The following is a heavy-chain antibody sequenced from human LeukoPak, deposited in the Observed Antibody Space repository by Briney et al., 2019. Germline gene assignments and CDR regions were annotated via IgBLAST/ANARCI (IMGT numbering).Heavy chain of an antibody. J-gene: IGHJ4*02. D-gene: IGHD2-2*01. CDR2: IYYSGST. V-gene: IGHV4-39*01. CDR3: ARGYCSSTSCRYFDY. Sequence: SETLSLTCTVSGGSISSSSYYWGWIRQPPGKGLEWIGSIYYSGSTYYNPSLKSRVTISVDTSKNQFSLKLSSVTAADTAVYYCARGYCSSTSCRYFDYWGQGTLVTVSS. CDR1: GGSISSSSYY.